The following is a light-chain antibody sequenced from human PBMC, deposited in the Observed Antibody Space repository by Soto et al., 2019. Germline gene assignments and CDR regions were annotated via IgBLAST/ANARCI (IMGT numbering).Light chain of an antibody. J-gene: IGLJ1*01. Sequence: QSVLTQPASVSGSPGQSITISCTGTSSDVGGSDHVSWYQQRPGKAPKLIIYEVTNWPSGVSHRFSGSKSGNTASLTISGLXAEDEADYYCSSYTTSTTLDVFGTGTKVTLL. CDR2: EVT. CDR1: SSDVGGSDH. CDR3: SSYTTSTTLDV. V-gene: IGLV2-14*01.